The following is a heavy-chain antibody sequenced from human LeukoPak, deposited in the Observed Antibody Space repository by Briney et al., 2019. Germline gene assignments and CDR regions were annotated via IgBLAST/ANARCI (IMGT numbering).Heavy chain of an antibody. J-gene: IGHJ4*02. D-gene: IGHD6-13*01. CDR1: GYTFTSYY. CDR2: INPSGGST. V-gene: IGHV1-46*01. Sequence: ASVEVSCKASGYTFTSYYIHWVRQAPGQGLEWMGIINPSGGSTSYAQKFQGRVTMTRDKSTSTVYMELSSLRSEDTAVYYCARDLIAAAAGAVLYYLDYWGQGTLVTVSS. CDR3: ARDLIAAAAGAVLYYLDY.